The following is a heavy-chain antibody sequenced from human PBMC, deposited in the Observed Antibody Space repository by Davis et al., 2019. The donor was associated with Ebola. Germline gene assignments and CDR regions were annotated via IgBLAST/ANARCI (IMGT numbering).Heavy chain of an antibody. D-gene: IGHD5-24*01. CDR3: ARMATIYHY. J-gene: IGHJ4*02. V-gene: IGHV3-7*03. CDR2: MKGDGSLE. CDR1: GFNFDNSW. Sequence: GESLKISCVASGFNFDNSWMTWVRQAPGKGLEWVANMKGDGSLENYVDSVKGRFTISRDNAKNSLYLQMNSLRAEDTAVYYCARMATIYHYWGQGTLVTVSS.